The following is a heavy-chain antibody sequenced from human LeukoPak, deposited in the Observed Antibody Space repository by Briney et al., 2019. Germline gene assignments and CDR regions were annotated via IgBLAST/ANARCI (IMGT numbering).Heavy chain of an antibody. Sequence: GGSLRLSCAASGFTLNSYLMSWVRQAPGRGLEWVANINKDGSEENYLDSVKGRFTVSRDNAKNSLYLQMNSLRGEDTAVYYCARSNPNRNALDLWGQGTPVTISS. J-gene: IGHJ3*01. V-gene: IGHV3-7*01. D-gene: IGHD1-14*01. CDR1: GFTLNSYL. CDR3: ARSNPNRNALDL. CDR2: INKDGSEE.